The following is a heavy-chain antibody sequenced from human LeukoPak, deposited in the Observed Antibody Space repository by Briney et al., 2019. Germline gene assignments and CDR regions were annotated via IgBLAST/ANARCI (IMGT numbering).Heavy chain of an antibody. Sequence: MTGGSLRLSCAASGFTFSNAWMSWVRQAPGKGLEWVSRIKSKTDGGTTDYAAPVKGRFTISRDDSENTLYLQMNSLKTEDTAVYYCTTSLYYYDSSGYAYWGQGTLVTVSS. J-gene: IGHJ4*02. CDR3: TTSLYYYDSSGYAY. CDR2: IKSKTDGGTT. D-gene: IGHD3-22*01. CDR1: GFTFSNAW. V-gene: IGHV3-15*01.